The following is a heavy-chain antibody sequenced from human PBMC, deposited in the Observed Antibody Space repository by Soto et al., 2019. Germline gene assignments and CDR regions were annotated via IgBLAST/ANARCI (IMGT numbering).Heavy chain of an antibody. V-gene: IGHV1-18*01. CDR1: GYTFTMYG. J-gene: IGHJ4*02. D-gene: IGHD6-13*01. CDR3: ARSPYTNSWYYFDY. Sequence: QVQLVQSGAEVKKPGASVKVSCKTSGYTFTMYGIIWVRQAPEQGLEWMGWISTYNGNTNSAQKFQGRVTMTTDTSTSTADMELRSLRSDDTAVYYCARSPYTNSWYYFDYWGQGSLVTVSS. CDR2: ISTYNGNT.